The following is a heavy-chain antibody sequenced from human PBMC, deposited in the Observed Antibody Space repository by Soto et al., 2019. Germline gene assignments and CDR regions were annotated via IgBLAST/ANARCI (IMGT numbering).Heavy chain of an antibody. Sequence: GVSGLTGRGHDVSWIRQNTGKGLEWVSVIYSGDSTYYADSVKGRFTISRDNSKNTLYLQMNSLRVDDTTQNNCSKNSPPNLQSWGQATLITVS. D-gene: IGHD6-13*01. V-gene: IGHV3-53*01. J-gene: IGHJ5*02. CDR1: GLTGRGHD. CDR3: SKNSPPNLQS. CDR2: IYSGDST.